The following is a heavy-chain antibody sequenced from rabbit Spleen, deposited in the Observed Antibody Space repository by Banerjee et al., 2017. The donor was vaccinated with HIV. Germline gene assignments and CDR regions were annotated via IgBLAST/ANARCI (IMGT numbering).Heavy chain of an antibody. CDR3: AREGGIVVAGAFDL. CDR1: GFDFGSNA. V-gene: IGHV1S47*01. Sequence: EESGGGLVKPGASLTLTCKASGFDFGSNAMCWVRQAPGKGPEWIACIVNGDGSTYYASWVNGRFTISRSTSLATVTLQVTSLTAADTATYFCAREGGIVVAGAFDLWGPGTLVTVS. J-gene: IGHJ4*01. D-gene: IGHD4-1*01. CDR2: IVNGDGST.